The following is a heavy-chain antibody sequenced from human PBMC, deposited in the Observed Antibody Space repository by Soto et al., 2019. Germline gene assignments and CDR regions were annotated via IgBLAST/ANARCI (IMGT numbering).Heavy chain of an antibody. V-gene: IGHV3-53*01. J-gene: IGHJ4*02. CDR1: GFTVSNNY. CDR3: ATPPGGGGY. Sequence: EVQLVESGGGLIQPGGSLRLSCAVSGFTVSNNYMSWVRQAPGKGLEGVSVIYSGGYTAYGDSVKGRFTISRDNSKNTLYPQINPRGAADPAGVSWATPPGGGGYWGQGTLVTVSS. D-gene: IGHD3-10*01. CDR2: IYSGGYT.